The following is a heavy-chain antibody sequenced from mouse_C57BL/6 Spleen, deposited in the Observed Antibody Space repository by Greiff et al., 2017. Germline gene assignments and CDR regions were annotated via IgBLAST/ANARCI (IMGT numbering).Heavy chain of an antibody. V-gene: IGHV1-80*01. CDR2: IYPGDGDT. Sequence: QVQLQQSGAELVKPGASVKISCKASGYAFSSYWMNWVKQRPGKGLEWIGQIYPGDGDTNYNGKFKGKATLTADKSSSTAYMQLSSLTSEDSAVYFCARSNLRYYTPWMDYWGQGTSVTVSS. CDR1: GYAFSSYW. J-gene: IGHJ4*01. CDR3: ARSNLRYYTPWMDY. D-gene: IGHD2-12*01.